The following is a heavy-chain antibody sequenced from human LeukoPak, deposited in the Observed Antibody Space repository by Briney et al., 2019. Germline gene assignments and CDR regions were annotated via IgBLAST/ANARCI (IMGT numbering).Heavy chain of an antibody. V-gene: IGHV3-48*01. CDR2: ISRSSSTI. J-gene: IGHJ6*03. D-gene: IGHD3-9*01. CDR1: GFTYSSYS. Sequence: PGGSLRLSCAASGFTYSSYSMNWVRQAPRKGLEWVSYISRSSSTIYYADSVKGRFTISGDNSKKSLYLQMNSLRAEDTAVYYCARDADILTGYYRKPRGHYYYYYMDVWGKGTTVTVSS. CDR3: ARDADILTGYYRKPRGHYYYYYMDV.